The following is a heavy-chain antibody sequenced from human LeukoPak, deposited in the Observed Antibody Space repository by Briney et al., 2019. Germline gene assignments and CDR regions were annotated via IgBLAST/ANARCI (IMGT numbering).Heavy chain of an antibody. Sequence: GASVKVSCKASGYTFTKYGITWVRQAPGQGLEWMGWISTYNGNTNYAQKFQGRVTITADESTSTAYMELSSLRSEDTAVYYCARERGGNYDFWSGYFDYWGQGTLVTVSS. CDR2: ISTYNGNT. CDR1: GYTFTKYG. J-gene: IGHJ4*02. D-gene: IGHD3-3*01. V-gene: IGHV1-18*01. CDR3: ARERGGNYDFWSGYFDY.